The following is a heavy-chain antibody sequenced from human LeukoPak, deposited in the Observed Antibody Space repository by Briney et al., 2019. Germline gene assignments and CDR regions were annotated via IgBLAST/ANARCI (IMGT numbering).Heavy chain of an antibody. CDR2: ISALGGST. V-gene: IGHV3-23*01. J-gene: IGHJ5*02. CDR1: GFTFSNYA. D-gene: IGHD5-12*01. Sequence: GGSLSLSRAPSGFTFSNYAMSWVRHATGKGLEWVSGISALGGSTYYADSVKGRSTISRDSSKSTLYVQMNSLRAEDTAVYYCAKDRGSSDYGISVRGRNCFDPWGQGTLVTVSS. CDR3: AKDRGSSDYGISVRGRNCFDP.